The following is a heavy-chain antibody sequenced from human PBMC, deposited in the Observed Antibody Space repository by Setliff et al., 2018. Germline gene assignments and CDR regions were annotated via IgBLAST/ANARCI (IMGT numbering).Heavy chain of an antibody. CDR1: GSTLAELT. D-gene: IGHD3-22*01. Sequence: ASVKVSCKVSGSTLAELTMYWVRQAPGKGLEWMGSFNPEDDEIIYAQKFLGRVTMTEDTSTDTAYMELSSLRSEDTAVYYCATKDYDTSGYYRPFGFWGQGTLVTVSS. CDR3: ATKDYDTSGYYRPFGF. J-gene: IGHJ4*01. V-gene: IGHV1-24*01. CDR2: FNPEDDEI.